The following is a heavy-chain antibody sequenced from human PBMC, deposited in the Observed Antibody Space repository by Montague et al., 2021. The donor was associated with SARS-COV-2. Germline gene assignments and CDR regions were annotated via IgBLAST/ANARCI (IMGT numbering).Heavy chain of an antibody. D-gene: IGHD1-26*01. V-gene: IGHV4-34*01. Sequence: SETLSLTCAVYGGSFSGHYWSWIRQPPGKGLEWIGEINNSGSTNYNPSLKSRVTISVDTSKNQFSLKLHSVTAADTAVYYCAREEAWYSGAIDYWGQGTLVTVSS. CDR3: AREEAWYSGAIDY. CDR1: GGSFSGHY. CDR2: INNSGST. J-gene: IGHJ4*02.